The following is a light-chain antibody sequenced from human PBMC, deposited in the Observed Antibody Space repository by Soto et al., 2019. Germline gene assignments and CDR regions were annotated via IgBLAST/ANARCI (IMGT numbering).Light chain of an antibody. CDR1: QTIGGNF. CDR3: QQYHRSPQT. J-gene: IGKJ1*01. V-gene: IGKV3-20*01. Sequence: DIVLAQSPGSLSLSPGEGATLSCRASQTIGGNFLAWYQQKPGLAPRLLIYGASRRATGIPDRFSGSGSGTDFTLTISRLEPEDVAVYYCQQYHRSPQTFGQGTKVDIK. CDR2: GAS.